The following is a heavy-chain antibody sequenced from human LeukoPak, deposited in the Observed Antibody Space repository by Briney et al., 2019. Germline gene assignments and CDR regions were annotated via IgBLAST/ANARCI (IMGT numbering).Heavy chain of an antibody. Sequence: PSETLSLTCGVYGGSLSGNYWSWIRQPPGKGLEWIGEINHSGRTNYNPSLKSRVTISADTSKNQLSLRLSSVTAADTVVYFCARGSGDYENYAFDIWGQGTTVTVSS. V-gene: IGHV4-34*01. CDR2: INHSGRT. CDR1: GGSLSGNY. J-gene: IGHJ3*02. D-gene: IGHD4-17*01. CDR3: ARGSGDYENYAFDI.